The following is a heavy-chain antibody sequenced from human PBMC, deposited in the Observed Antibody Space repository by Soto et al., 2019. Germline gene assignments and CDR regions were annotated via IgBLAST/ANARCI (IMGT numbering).Heavy chain of an antibody. Sequence: ASVKVSCKASGYPFSDNQIHWLRRAPGQGLEWMGRINPKSDDTNYAQKFQGRVTMTRDTSIDTAYLELTGLTSDDTATYYCARKQYLDYIRWGLDPWGQGTLATVSS. J-gene: IGHJ5*02. D-gene: IGHD4-4*01. V-gene: IGHV1-2*02. CDR2: INPKSDDT. CDR1: GYPFSDNQ. CDR3: ARKQYLDYIRWGLDP.